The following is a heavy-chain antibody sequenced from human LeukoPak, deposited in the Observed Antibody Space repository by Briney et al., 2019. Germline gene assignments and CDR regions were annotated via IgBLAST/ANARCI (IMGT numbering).Heavy chain of an antibody. D-gene: IGHD3-3*01. CDR1: GFSFSSYA. V-gene: IGHV3-64*02. Sequence: SGGSLRLSCAASGFSFSSYAMHWVRQAPGKGLEYVAAIKNNGGNTYYADSVKGRFTISRDNSKNTLYLQMGSLRVEDMAVYYCAREGGYDFWSGSQRYYYIDVWGKGTTVTVSS. CDR3: AREGGYDFWSGSQRYYYIDV. J-gene: IGHJ6*03. CDR2: IKNNGGNT.